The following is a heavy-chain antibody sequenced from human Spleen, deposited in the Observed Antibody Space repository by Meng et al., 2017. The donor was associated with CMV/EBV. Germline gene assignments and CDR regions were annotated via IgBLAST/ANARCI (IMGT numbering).Heavy chain of an antibody. D-gene: IGHD3-3*01. Sequence: GESLKISCAASGFTFSSYEMNWVRQAPGKGLEWVSFINSSGSAIYYADSVKGRFTISRDNAKNSLYLQMNSLRAEDTAVYYCARDQRFFQWLSDDRSYYYYYGMDVWGQGTSVTVSS. CDR3: ARDQRFFQWLSDDRSYYYYYGMDV. J-gene: IGHJ6*02. CDR2: INSSGSAI. V-gene: IGHV3-48*03. CDR1: GFTFSSYE.